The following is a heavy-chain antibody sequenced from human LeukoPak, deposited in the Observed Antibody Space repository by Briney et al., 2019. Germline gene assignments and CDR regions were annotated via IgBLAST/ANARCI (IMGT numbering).Heavy chain of an antibody. J-gene: IGHJ4*02. Sequence: PGGSLSLSCAASGFTVSSNYMSWVRQAPGKGLEWVSVIYSGGSTYYADSVKGRFTISRDNSKNTLYLQMNSLRAEDTAVYYCARDPYGSGDQGYFDYWGQGTLVTVSS. V-gene: IGHV3-66*01. CDR2: IYSGGST. D-gene: IGHD3-10*01. CDR3: ARDPYGSGDQGYFDY. CDR1: GFTVSSNY.